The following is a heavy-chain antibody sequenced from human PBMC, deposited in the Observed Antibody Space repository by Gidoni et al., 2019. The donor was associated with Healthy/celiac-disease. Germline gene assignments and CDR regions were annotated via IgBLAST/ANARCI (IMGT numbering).Heavy chain of an antibody. V-gene: IGHV3-49*04. CDR1: GFTFGDYA. CDR2: IRSKAYGGTT. CDR3: TRGLADFGGYIPRYFDY. J-gene: IGHJ4*02. D-gene: IGHD3-22*01. Sequence: EVQLVESGGGLVQPGRSLRLSCTASGFTFGDYAMSWVRQAPGKGLEWVGFIRSKAYGGTTEYAASVKGRFTISRDDSKSIAYLQMNSLKTEDTAVYYCTRGLADFGGYIPRYFDYWGQGTLVTVSS.